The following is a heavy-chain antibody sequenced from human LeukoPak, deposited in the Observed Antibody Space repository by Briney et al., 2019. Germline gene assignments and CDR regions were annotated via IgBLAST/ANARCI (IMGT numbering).Heavy chain of an antibody. Sequence: GGSLRLSCAASGFTFSTYAMTWVRQAPGKGLEWVSGISSSGDSTYYAASVKGRFTISRDNSKNALYLQMNSLRAEDTAVYYCAKSMYYDSTGDKKYYFEYWGQGTLVTVSS. J-gene: IGHJ4*02. CDR2: ISSSGDST. CDR3: AKSMYYDSTGDKKYYFEY. V-gene: IGHV3-23*01. D-gene: IGHD3-22*01. CDR1: GFTFSTYA.